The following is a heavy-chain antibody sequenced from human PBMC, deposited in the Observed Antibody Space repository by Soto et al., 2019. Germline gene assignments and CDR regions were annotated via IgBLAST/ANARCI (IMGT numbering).Heavy chain of an antibody. CDR1: CGSISSSNW. CDR3: ARDGRITMVRGVTAYYYGMDV. CDR2: IYHSGST. J-gene: IGHJ6*02. D-gene: IGHD3-10*01. Sequence: SETLSLTCAVSCGSISSSNWWSWVRQPPVKGLECIGEIYHSGSTNYNPSLKSRVTISVDKSKNQFSLKLSSVTAADTAVYYCARDGRITMVRGVTAYYYGMDVWGQGTTVTVSS. V-gene: IGHV4-4*02.